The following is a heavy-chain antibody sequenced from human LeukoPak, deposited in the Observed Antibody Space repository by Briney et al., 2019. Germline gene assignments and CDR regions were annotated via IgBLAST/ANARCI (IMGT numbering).Heavy chain of an antibody. Sequence: SQTLSLTCAVYGESSFSSYYWSWIRQTPGWALEWIGEINHSGYTNYNPSLKSRVTPSIDTSKNQFSLRVTSVTAADTAVYYCSRQVVGNDYWGQGTLVTVSS. CDR3: SRQVVGNDY. D-gene: IGHD3-22*01. CDR2: INHSGYT. CDR1: GESSFSSYY. J-gene: IGHJ4*02. V-gene: IGHV4-34*01.